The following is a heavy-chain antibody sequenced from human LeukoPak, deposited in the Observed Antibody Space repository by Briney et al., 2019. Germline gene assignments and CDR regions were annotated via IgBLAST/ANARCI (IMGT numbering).Heavy chain of an antibody. Sequence: GGTVRLSCAASGFTFSSYGMHWVRQAPGKGLEWVAVIWYDGSNKYYADSVKGRFTISRDNSKNTLYLQMNSLRAEDTAVYYCARASQQLVLYNWFDPWGQGTLVTVSS. CDR1: GFTFSSYG. CDR2: IWYDGSNK. D-gene: IGHD6-13*01. CDR3: ARASQQLVLYNWFDP. V-gene: IGHV3-33*01. J-gene: IGHJ5*02.